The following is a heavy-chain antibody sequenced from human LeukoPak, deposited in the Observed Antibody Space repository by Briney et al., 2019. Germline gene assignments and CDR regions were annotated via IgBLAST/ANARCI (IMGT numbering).Heavy chain of an antibody. CDR2: IKSSDTST. CDR3: ARRGNMSSHAFDI. Sequence: GGSLRLSCAASGFSFSDSYMSWIRQAPGQGLGWLSYIKSSDTSTFYADSVKGRFTVSRGNAKNSLYLQMNSLRAEDTAVYYCARRGNMSSHAFDIWGQGTVVTVSS. CDR1: GFSFSDSY. J-gene: IGHJ3*02. V-gene: IGHV3-11*01. D-gene: IGHD2/OR15-2a*01.